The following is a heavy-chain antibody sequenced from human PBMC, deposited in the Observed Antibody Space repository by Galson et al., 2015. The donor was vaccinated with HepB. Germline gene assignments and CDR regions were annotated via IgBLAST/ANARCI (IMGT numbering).Heavy chain of an antibody. J-gene: IGHJ4*02. CDR1: GFTFSSYG. D-gene: IGHD1-26*01. CDR2: IWYDGSNK. Sequence: SLRLSCAASGFTFSSYGMRWVRQAPGKGLEWVAVIWYDGSNKYYADSVKGRFTISRDDSKNTLYLQMNSLRAEDTAVYYCARVLSYKGPLDYWGQGTLVTVSS. V-gene: IGHV3-33*08. CDR3: ARVLSYKGPLDY.